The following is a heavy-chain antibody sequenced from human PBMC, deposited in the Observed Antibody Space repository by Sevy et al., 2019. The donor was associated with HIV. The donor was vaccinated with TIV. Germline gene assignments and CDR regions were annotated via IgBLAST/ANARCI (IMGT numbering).Heavy chain of an antibody. D-gene: IGHD3-16*02. V-gene: IGHV1-24*01. CDR3: ATAPITFGGVIVTPHYFDY. Sequence: ASVKVSCKVSGYTLTELSMHWVRQAPGKGLEWMGGFDPEDGETIYAQKFQGRVTMTEDTSTDKAYMELSSLRSEDTAVNYCATAPITFGGVIVTPHYFDYWGQGTLVTVSS. J-gene: IGHJ4*02. CDR1: GYTLTELS. CDR2: FDPEDGET.